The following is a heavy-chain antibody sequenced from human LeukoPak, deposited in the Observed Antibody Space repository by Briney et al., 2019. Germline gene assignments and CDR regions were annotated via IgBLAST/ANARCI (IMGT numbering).Heavy chain of an antibody. J-gene: IGHJ3*02. CDR1: GFTFDDYA. Sequence: GGSLRLSCAASGFTFDDYAMHWVRQAPGKGLGWVSGISWKSGSIGYADSVKGRFTISRDNAKNSLYLQMNTLRAEDTALYYCVKDKGYIGEDAFDIWGQGTMVTVSS. V-gene: IGHV3-9*01. CDR2: ISWKSGSI. D-gene: IGHD3-10*01. CDR3: VKDKGYIGEDAFDI.